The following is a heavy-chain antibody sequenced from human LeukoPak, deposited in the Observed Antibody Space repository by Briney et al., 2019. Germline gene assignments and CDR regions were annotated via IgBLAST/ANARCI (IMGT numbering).Heavy chain of an antibody. CDR1: GFTFSGSA. Sequence: GGSLRLSCAASGFTFSGSAMHWVRQASGKGLEWVGRIRSKANSYATAYAASVKGRFTISRDDSKNTAYLQMNSLKTEDTAVYYCARGLSSSWYMLRDYWGQGTLVTVSS. CDR2: IRSKANSYAT. CDR3: ARGLSSSWYMLRDY. V-gene: IGHV3-73*01. D-gene: IGHD6-13*01. J-gene: IGHJ4*02.